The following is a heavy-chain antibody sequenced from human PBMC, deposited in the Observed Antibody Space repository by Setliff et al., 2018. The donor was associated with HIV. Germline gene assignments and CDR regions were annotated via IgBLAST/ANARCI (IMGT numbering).Heavy chain of an antibody. CDR1: GGSISNYY. V-gene: IGHV4-59*01. D-gene: IGHD1-26*01. CDR2: IYYSGST. J-gene: IGHJ6*03. Sequence: NPSETLSLTCTVSGGSISNYYWSWIRQPPGKGLQWIGYIYYSGSTNYNPSLKSRVTISVDTSKNQFSLKLSSVTAADTAVYYCARAGDGSPFYYYYYMDVWGKGTTVTVS. CDR3: ARAGDGSPFYYYYYMDV.